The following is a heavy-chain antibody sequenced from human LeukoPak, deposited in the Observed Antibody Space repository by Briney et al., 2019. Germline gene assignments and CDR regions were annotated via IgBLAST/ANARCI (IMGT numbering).Heavy chain of an antibody. J-gene: IGHJ6*02. Sequence: GSSVKVSCKASGGTFSSYAISWVRQAPGQGLEWMGGIIPIFGIANYAQKLQGRVTITADKSTSTAYMELSSLRSEDTAVYYCARGRNVVVPAAILLELRTGDLDGMDVWGQGTTVTVSS. V-gene: IGHV1-69*17. D-gene: IGHD2-2*02. CDR2: IIPIFGIA. CDR1: GGTFSSYA. CDR3: ARGRNVVVPAAILLELRTGDLDGMDV.